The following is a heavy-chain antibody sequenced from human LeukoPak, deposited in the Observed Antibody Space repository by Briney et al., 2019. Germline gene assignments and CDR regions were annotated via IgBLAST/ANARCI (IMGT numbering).Heavy chain of an antibody. D-gene: IGHD3-22*01. Sequence: GESLKISCKGSGYSFTSYWIGWVRQMPGKGLEWMGIVYPGDSDTRYSPSFQGQVTISADKSISTAYLQWSSLKASDTAMYYCARHSLSVYDSSGYQLRPLDYWGQGTLVTVSS. J-gene: IGHJ4*02. CDR3: ARHSLSVYDSSGYQLRPLDY. CDR2: VYPGDSDT. CDR1: GYSFTSYW. V-gene: IGHV5-51*01.